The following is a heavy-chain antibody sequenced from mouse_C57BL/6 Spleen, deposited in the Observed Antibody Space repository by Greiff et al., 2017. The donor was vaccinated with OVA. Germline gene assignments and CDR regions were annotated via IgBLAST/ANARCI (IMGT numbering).Heavy chain of an antibody. D-gene: IGHD2-5*01. CDR1: GFTFSNYW. V-gene: IGHV6-3*01. J-gene: IGHJ1*03. Sequence: EVKLVESGGGLVQPGGSMKLSCVASGFTFSNYWMNWVRQSPEKGLEWVAQIRLKSDNYATHYAESVKGRFTISRDDSKSSVYLQMNNLRAEDTGIYYCTKYSNWYFDVWGTGTTVTVSS. CDR2: IRLKSDNYAT. CDR3: TKYSNWYFDV.